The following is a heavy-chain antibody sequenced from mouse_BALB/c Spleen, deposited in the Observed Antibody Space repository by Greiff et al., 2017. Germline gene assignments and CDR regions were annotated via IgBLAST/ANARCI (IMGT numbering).Heavy chain of an antibody. CDR3: ARDYYGMKYYAMDY. CDR2: ISSGSSTI. V-gene: IGHV5-17*02. J-gene: IGHJ4*01. Sequence: EVQLQQSGGGLVQPGGSRKLSCAASGFTFSSFGMHWVRQAPEKGLEWVAYISSGSSTIYYADTVKGRFTITRNNPKNTLFLQMTSIRSEDTAMYYCARDYYGMKYYAMDYWGQGTSVTVSA. D-gene: IGHD1-1*01. CDR1: GFTFSSFG.